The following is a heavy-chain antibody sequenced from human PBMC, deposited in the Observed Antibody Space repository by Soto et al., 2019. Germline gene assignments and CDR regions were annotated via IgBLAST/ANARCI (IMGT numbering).Heavy chain of an antibody. D-gene: IGHD2-8*01. CDR2: ISGYNGDT. J-gene: IGHJ6*02. Sequence: QGQLVQSGAEVKKPGASVKVSCKASGYTFTRYGISWVRQAPGQGLEWMGWISGYNGDTNYAQKFQGRVTMTVDTSTPTAFMELTSLTSDDRAVYYCAKNGHPPYYYYGMDVWGQGTTVTVSS. CDR1: GYTFTRYG. V-gene: IGHV1-18*01. CDR3: AKNGHPPYYYYGMDV.